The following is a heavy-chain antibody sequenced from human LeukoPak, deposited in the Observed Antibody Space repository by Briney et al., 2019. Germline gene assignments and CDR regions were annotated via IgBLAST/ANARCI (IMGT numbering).Heavy chain of an antibody. D-gene: IGHD3-22*01. J-gene: IGHJ4*02. CDR2: ISGSGGST. CDR3: AKLAYYYDSSGYYGHYFDY. V-gene: IGHV3-23*01. CDR1: GFTFSSYA. Sequence: GGSLRLSCAASGFTFSSYAMSWVRQAPGKGLEWVSAISGSGGSTYYADSVKGRFTISRDNSKNTLNLQMNSLRAEDTAVYYCAKLAYYYDSSGYYGHYFDYWGQGTLVTVSS.